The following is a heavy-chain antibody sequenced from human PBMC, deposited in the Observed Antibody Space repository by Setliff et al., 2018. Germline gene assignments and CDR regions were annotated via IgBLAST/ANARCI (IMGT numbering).Heavy chain of an antibody. CDR1: GFTFSIYS. CDR3: AKSGGDHCCPLYHHYYMDA. J-gene: IGHJ6*03. D-gene: IGHD2-21*02. Sequence: GESLTISCAASGFTFSIYSMNWVRQAPGKGLEWISYTSSGSNSIYYADSVMGRFTISRDNARNSLYLQMNRLRPEDTGVYYCAKSGGDHCCPLYHHYYMDAWGTGTTVTVSS. CDR2: TSSGSNSI. V-gene: IGHV3-48*01.